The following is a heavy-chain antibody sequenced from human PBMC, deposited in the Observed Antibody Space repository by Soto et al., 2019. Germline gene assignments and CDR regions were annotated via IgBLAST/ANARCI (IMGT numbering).Heavy chain of an antibody. CDR3: AKREGNTYGLFH. D-gene: IGHD5-18*01. CDR1: GFSFSSYW. J-gene: IGHJ4*02. CDR2: IKTDGSST. Sequence: EVQLVESGGGLVQPGGSLRLSCAASGFSFSSYWIHWVRQAPGKGLVWVSRIKTDGSSTDYADSVKGRFTISRANAKNILYLQMNSLSAEDTAVYYCAKREGNTYGLFHWGQAPVVTVSS. V-gene: IGHV3-74*02.